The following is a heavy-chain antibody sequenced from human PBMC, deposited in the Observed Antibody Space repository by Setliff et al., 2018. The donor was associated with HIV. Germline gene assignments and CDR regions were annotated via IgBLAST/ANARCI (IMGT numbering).Heavy chain of an antibody. CDR1: GYSISSDYY. V-gene: IGHV4-38-2*01. Sequence: PSETLSLTCAVSGYSISSDYYWGWIRQPPGKGLEWIGSIYHSGSTYYNPSLKSRVTISLDTSKNQFSLKLSSVTAADTAVYYCARYPADTASSDVWGKGTTVTVSS. CDR3: ARYPADTASSDV. J-gene: IGHJ6*04. D-gene: IGHD5-18*01. CDR2: IYHSGST.